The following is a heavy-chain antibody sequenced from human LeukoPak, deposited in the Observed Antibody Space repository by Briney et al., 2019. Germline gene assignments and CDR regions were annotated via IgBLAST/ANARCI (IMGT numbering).Heavy chain of an antibody. J-gene: IGHJ4*02. V-gene: IGHV4-30-4*01. D-gene: IGHD2-2*01. CDR2: IYYSGST. CDR3: ARRLVVPAAIFGKFDY. Sequence: SQTLSLTCTVSGGSISSGDYYWSWIRQPPGKGLEWIGYIYYSGSTYYNPSLKSRVTISIDTSKNQFSLKLSSVTAADTAMFYCARRLVVPAAIFGKFDYWGQGTLVTVSS. CDR1: GGSISSGDYY.